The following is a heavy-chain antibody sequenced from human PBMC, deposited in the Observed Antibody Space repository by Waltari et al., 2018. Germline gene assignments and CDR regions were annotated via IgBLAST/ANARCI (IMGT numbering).Heavy chain of an antibody. Sequence: QVQLQQWGAGLLKPSETLSLTCAVYGGSFSGYYWSWIRQPPGKGLGWIGEINHSGSTNYNPSLKSRVTISVDTSKNQFSLKLSSVTAADTAVYYCARGPDYGDHYFDYWGQGTLVTVSS. CDR2: INHSGST. CDR3: ARGPDYGDHYFDY. CDR1: GGSFSGYY. J-gene: IGHJ4*02. D-gene: IGHD4-17*01. V-gene: IGHV4-34*01.